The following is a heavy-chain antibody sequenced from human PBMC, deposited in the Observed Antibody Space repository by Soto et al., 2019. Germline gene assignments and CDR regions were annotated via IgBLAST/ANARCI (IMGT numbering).Heavy chain of an antibody. CDR1: GDSVSSNSAA. CDR2: TYYRSKWYN. J-gene: IGHJ6*02. Sequence: SQTLSLTCAISGDSVSSNSAAWNWIRQSPSRGLEWLGRTYYRSKWYNDYAVSVKSRITINPDTSKNQFSLQLNSVTPEDTAVYYCAFSTGRLVRNYYYGMDVWGQGTTVTVSS. CDR3: AFSTGRLVRNYYYGMDV. D-gene: IGHD6-19*01. V-gene: IGHV6-1*01.